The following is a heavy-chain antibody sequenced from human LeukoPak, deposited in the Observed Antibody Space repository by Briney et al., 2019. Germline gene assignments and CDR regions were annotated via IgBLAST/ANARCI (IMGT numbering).Heavy chain of an antibody. CDR3: ARVEEGYGSGRRENYYYYYMDV. D-gene: IGHD3-10*01. J-gene: IGHJ6*03. Sequence: SETLSLTCTVSGGSISSSSYYWGWIRQPPGKGLKWIGYIHYSGSTNYNPSLKSRVTISIDTSKNQFSLKLSSVTAADTAVYYCARVEEGYGSGRRENYYYYYMDVWGKGTTVTISS. V-gene: IGHV4-61*05. CDR1: GGSISSSSYY. CDR2: IHYSGST.